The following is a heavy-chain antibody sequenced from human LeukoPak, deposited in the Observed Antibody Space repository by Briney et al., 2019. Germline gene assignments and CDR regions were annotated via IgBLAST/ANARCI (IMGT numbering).Heavy chain of an antibody. CDR2: ISWNSINI. V-gene: IGHV3-9*01. CDR1: GFTFDDYA. CDR3: AKAGGDGSNYYSDY. D-gene: IGHD2-2*01. Sequence: GGSLRLSCAASGFTFDDYAMHWVRQAPGKGLEWVSGISWNSINIAYADSVKGRFTISRDNAKNSLYLQINSLRAEDTALYYCAKAGGDGSNYYSDYWGQGTLVTVSS. J-gene: IGHJ4*02.